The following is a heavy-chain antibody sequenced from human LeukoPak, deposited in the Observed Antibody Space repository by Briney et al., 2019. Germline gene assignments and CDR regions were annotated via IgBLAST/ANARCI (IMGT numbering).Heavy chain of an antibody. CDR2: IYTTGST. J-gene: IGHJ4*02. CDR1: GGSISSSY. Sequence: SETLSLTCTVSGGSISSSYWSWIRQPAGKGLEWIGHIYTTGSTSYNPSLKSRVTMSVDTSKNQFSLNLSSVTAADTAVYYCAGRGSGTYFFDYWGQGTLVTVSS. V-gene: IGHV4-4*07. D-gene: IGHD1-26*01. CDR3: AGRGSGTYFFDY.